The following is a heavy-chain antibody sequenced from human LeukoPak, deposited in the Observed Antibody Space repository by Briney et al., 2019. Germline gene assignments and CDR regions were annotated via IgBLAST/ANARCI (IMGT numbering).Heavy chain of an antibody. Sequence: ASVKVSCKASGYTFTSYDINWVRQATGQGLEWMGWMNPNSGNTGYAQKFQGRVTITRNTSISTAYMELSSLRSEDTALYYCSTVGSSASDPYDYWGQGTLVTVSS. D-gene: IGHD2-2*01. CDR1: GYTFTSYD. V-gene: IGHV1-8*03. J-gene: IGHJ4*02. CDR3: STVGSSASDPYDY. CDR2: MNPNSGNT.